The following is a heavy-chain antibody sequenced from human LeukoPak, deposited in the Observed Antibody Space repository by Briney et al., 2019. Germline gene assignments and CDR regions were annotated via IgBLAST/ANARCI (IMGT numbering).Heavy chain of an antibody. CDR1: GYSFTGYY. Sequence: ASVKVSCKASGYSFTGYYIHWVRQAPEQGLEWMGWINPNSGGANYAQKFQGRVTMTRDTSISTAYMVLVSLTSDDTAVFYCARGDTAIIEDYWGQGTLVTVSS. D-gene: IGHD5-18*01. V-gene: IGHV1-2*02. J-gene: IGHJ4*02. CDR3: ARGDTAIIEDY. CDR2: INPNSGGA.